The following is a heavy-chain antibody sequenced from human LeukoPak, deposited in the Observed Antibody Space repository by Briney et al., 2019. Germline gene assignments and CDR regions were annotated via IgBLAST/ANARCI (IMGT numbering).Heavy chain of an antibody. D-gene: IGHD5-12*01. J-gene: IGHJ4*02. Sequence: PGGSLRLSCAASGFTFSSYGMHWVRQAPGKGLEWVAVIWYDGSNKYYADSVKGRFTISRDNSKNTLYLQMNRLRAEDTAVYYCARDGMATISYVVLWGQGTLVTVSS. CDR3: ARDGMATISYVVL. CDR2: IWYDGSNK. CDR1: GFTFSSYG. V-gene: IGHV3-33*01.